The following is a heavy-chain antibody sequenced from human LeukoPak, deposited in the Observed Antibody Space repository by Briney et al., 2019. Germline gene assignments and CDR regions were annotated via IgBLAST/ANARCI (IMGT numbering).Heavy chain of an antibody. V-gene: IGHV3-11*06. D-gene: IGHD2-2*01. Sequence: GGSLRLSCAASGFTFSDYYMSWIRQAPGKGLEWVSYISSSSSYTNYADSVKGRFTISRDNAKNSLYLQMNSLRAEDTAVYYCARDLFVVVPAAYNDYWGKGTTVTVSS. CDR2: ISSSSSYT. J-gene: IGHJ6*04. CDR1: GFTFSDYY. CDR3: ARDLFVVVPAAYNDY.